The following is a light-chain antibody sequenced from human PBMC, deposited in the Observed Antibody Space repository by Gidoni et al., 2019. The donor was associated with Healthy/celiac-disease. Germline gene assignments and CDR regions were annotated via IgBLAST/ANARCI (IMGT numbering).Light chain of an antibody. Sequence: EIVLTHFPGTMSLSPWERATLSCRASQSVSSSYLAWYQQHPGQAPRLLIYGASSRATGIPDRFSGSGSGTYFTLTISRLEPEDFAVYYCQQYGSSPPYTFGQGTKLEIK. CDR2: GAS. CDR3: QQYGSSPPYT. V-gene: IGKV3-20*01. J-gene: IGKJ2*01. CDR1: QSVSSSY.